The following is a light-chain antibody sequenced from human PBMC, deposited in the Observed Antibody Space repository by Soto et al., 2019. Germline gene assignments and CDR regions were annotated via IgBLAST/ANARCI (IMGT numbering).Light chain of an antibody. V-gene: IGKV3-20*01. Sequence: EVVLTQSPGTLSLSPGESATLSCRASQSVTNNYFAWYQQKPGQAPRLLIFGSSDRATGIPDRFSGSGSGTDFPLTISRLEPEDLAVYYCHQYGSSPPYTFGQGTKLEIK. J-gene: IGKJ2*01. CDR2: GSS. CDR1: QSVTNNY. CDR3: HQYGSSPPYT.